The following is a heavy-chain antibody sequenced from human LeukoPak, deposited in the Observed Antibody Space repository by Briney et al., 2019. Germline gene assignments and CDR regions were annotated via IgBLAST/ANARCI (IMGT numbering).Heavy chain of an antibody. J-gene: IGHJ4*02. CDR1: GYTFTSYG. D-gene: IGHD3-3*01. CDR2: ISAYNGNT. CDR3: ARAGVHWSGYYLPALYFDY. V-gene: IGHV1-18*01. Sequence: ASVKVSCTASGYTFTSYGISWVRQAPGQGLEWMGWISAYNGNTNYAQKLQGRVTMTTDTSTSTAYMELRSLRSDDTAVYYCARAGVHWSGYYLPALYFDYWGQGTLVTVSS.